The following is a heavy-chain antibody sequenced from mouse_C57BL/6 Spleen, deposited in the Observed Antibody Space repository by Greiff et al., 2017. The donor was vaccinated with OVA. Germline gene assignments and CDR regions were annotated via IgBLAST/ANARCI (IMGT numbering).Heavy chain of an antibody. Sequence: EVHLVESGGDLVKPGGSPKLSCAASGFTFSSYGMSWVRQTPDKRLEWVATISSGGSYTYYPDSVKGRFTISRDNAKNTLYLQMSSLKSEDTAMYYCARHEYFDYWGQGTTLTVSS. J-gene: IGHJ2*01. CDR2: ISSGGSYT. V-gene: IGHV5-6*01. CDR3: ARHEYFDY. CDR1: GFTFSSYG.